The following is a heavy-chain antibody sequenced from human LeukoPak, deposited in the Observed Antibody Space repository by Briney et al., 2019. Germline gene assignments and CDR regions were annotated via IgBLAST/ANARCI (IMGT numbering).Heavy chain of an antibody. CDR2: IYPGDSDT. CDR1: GYSFTSYW. V-gene: IGHV5-51*01. J-gene: IGHJ4*02. D-gene: IGHD2-2*02. Sequence: GASLQISCKGSGYSFTSYWIGWVRPLPGKGLEWMGIIYPGDSDTRYSPSFQGQVTISADKSISTAYLQWSSLKASDTAMYYCARRYGCSSTSCYTSALDYWGQGTLVTVSS. CDR3: ARRYGCSSTSCYTSALDY.